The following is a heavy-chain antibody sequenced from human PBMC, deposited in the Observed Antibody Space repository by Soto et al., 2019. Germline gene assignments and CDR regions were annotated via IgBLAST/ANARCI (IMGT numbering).Heavy chain of an antibody. CDR3: VRAIGHYGMDV. CDR2: INSDGSYT. D-gene: IGHD3-22*01. Sequence: PGGSLRLSCVASGFIFSNCWMYWVRQAPGMGLVWVSHINSDGSYTTYADSVKGRFTISRDNAKNTLYLQMNSLGAEDTAVYYCVRAIGHYGMDVWGRGTTVTVSS. CDR1: GFIFSNCW. J-gene: IGHJ6*02. V-gene: IGHV3-74*01.